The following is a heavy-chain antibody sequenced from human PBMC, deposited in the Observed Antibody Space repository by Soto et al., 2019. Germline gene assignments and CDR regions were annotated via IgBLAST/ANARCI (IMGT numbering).Heavy chain of an antibody. CDR2: ISPSGSP. CDR1: GDSLSSGGYS. CDR3: ARDGYDGSGSPYPAY. J-gene: IGHJ4*02. V-gene: IGHV4-30-2*01. D-gene: IGHD3-10*01. Sequence: SETLCLSCAPSGDSLSSGGYSWSWIRPPPGKGLEWIGYISPSGSPFYNPSLQSRVTISVDTSKRQFSLRLTSVTAADTAVYYCARDGYDGSGSPYPAYWGPRKQVTVSA.